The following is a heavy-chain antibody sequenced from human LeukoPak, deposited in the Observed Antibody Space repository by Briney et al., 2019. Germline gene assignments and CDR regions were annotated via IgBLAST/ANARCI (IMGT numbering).Heavy chain of an antibody. CDR3: ARPGEYSSGWRPHYYYGMDV. D-gene: IGHD6-19*01. CDR1: GFTFSSYA. CDR2: ISGSGGST. Sequence: GGSLRLSCAASGFTFSSYAMSWVRQAPGKGLEWVSAISGSGGSTYYADSVKGRFTISRDNSKNTLYLQMNSLRAEDTAVYYCARPGEYSSGWRPHYYYGMDVWGQGTTVTVSS. V-gene: IGHV3-23*01. J-gene: IGHJ6*02.